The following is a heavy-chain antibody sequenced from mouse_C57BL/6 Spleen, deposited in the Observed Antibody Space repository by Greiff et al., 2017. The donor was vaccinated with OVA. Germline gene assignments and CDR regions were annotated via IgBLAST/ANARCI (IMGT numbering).Heavy chain of an antibody. V-gene: IGHV1-82*01. D-gene: IGHD2-5*01. Sequence: VQVVESGPELVKPGASVKISCKASGYAFSSSWMNWVKQRPGKGLEWIGRIYPGDGDTNYNGKFKGKATLTADKSSSTAYMQLSSLTSEDSAVYFCARDAYYSNYVAFDYWGQGTTLTVSS. J-gene: IGHJ2*01. CDR1: GYAFSSSW. CDR2: IYPGDGDT. CDR3: ARDAYYSNYVAFDY.